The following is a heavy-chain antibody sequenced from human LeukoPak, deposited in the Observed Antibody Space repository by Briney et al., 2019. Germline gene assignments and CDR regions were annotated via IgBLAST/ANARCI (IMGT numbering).Heavy chain of an antibody. CDR1: GGSISSYY. CDR3: ARLGRAAASGAFDI. V-gene: IGHV4-59*01. J-gene: IGHJ3*02. Sequence: SETLPLTCTVSGGSISSYYWSWIRQPPGKGLEWIGYIYYSGSTNYNPSLKSRVTISVDTSKNQFSLKLSSVTAADTAVYYCARLGRAAASGAFDIWGQGTMVTVSS. D-gene: IGHD6-13*01. CDR2: IYYSGST.